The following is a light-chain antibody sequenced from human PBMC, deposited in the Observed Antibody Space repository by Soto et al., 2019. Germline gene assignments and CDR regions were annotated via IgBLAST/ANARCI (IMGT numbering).Light chain of an antibody. V-gene: IGKV3-20*01. J-gene: IGKJ2*01. CDR2: GAS. Sequence: EIVLTQSPGTLSLSPGEGATLSCRASQSVANNYLAWYQQKPGQAPRLLISGASNSATGIPVRFSGSGSGTDFTLTISRLESEDFAVYYCQNYGSSPPHTFRRGPKLEIK. CDR1: QSVANNY. CDR3: QNYGSSPPHT.